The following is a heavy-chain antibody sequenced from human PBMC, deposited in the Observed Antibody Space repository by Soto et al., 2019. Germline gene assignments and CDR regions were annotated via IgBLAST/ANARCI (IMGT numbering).Heavy chain of an antibody. J-gene: IGHJ6*03. CDR1: GFTFSSYG. CDR2: IWYDGSNK. D-gene: IGHD2-15*01. Sequence: WGSLRLSCAASGFTFSSYGMHWVRQAPGKGLEWVAVIWYDGSNKYYADSVKGRFTISRDNSKNTLYLQMNSLRAEDTAVYYCARGVGVVVAATPDGYYMDVWGKGTTVTVSS. V-gene: IGHV3-33*01. CDR3: ARGVGVVVAATPDGYYMDV.